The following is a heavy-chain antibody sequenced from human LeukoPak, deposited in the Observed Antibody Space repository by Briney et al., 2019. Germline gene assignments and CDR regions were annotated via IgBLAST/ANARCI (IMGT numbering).Heavy chain of an antibody. J-gene: IGHJ4*02. V-gene: IGHV3-7*01. CDR2: IKEDGSEK. D-gene: IGHD3-22*01. Sequence: GGSLRLSCAASGISFSNYWMSWVRQAPGKGLEWVANIKEDGSEKNYVDSVKGRFTISRDNAKNSLYLQMNSLRAEDTAVYYCARKDSSPRTFDCWGQGTLVTVSS. CDR3: ARKDSSPRTFDC. CDR1: GISFSNYW.